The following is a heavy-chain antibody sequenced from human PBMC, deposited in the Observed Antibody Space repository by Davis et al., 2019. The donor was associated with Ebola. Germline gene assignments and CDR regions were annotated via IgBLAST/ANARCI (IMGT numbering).Heavy chain of an antibody. Sequence: SVKVSCKASGGTFSSYTISWVRQAPGQGLEWMGRIIPFLGIANYAQKFQGRVTITADKSTRIAYMELSSLRSEDTAVYYCAKDGGKYPYWYFDLWGRGTLVTVSS. J-gene: IGHJ2*01. V-gene: IGHV1-69*04. CDR3: AKDGGKYPYWYFDL. CDR2: IIPFLGIA. CDR1: GGTFSSYT. D-gene: IGHD1-14*01.